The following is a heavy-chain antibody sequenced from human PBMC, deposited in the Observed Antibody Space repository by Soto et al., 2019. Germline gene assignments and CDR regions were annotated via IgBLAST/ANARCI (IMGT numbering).Heavy chain of an antibody. D-gene: IGHD1-26*01. CDR3: ARGEQYSGRIFDY. Sequence: SPTLSLTCAIPGDSVSSNSAGWSWVRQSPSRGLEWLGRTYYRSKWYYEYAVSVRGRITINPDTSKNQYSLQLNSVTPEDTAVYFCARGEQYSGRIFDYWGQVTLVTVSS. J-gene: IGHJ4*01. CDR2: TYYRSKWYY. CDR1: GDSVSSNSAG. V-gene: IGHV6-1*01.